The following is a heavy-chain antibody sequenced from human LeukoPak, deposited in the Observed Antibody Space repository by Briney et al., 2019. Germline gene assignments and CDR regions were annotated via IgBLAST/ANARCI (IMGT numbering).Heavy chain of an antibody. D-gene: IGHD4-17*01. CDR3: ARVHTTVTTYYFDY. V-gene: IGHV4-61*01. CDR1: GGSVSSGSYY. J-gene: IGHJ4*02. CDR2: IYYSGST. Sequence: SETLSLTCTVSGGSVSSGSYYWSWIRQPPGKGLEWIGYIYYSGSTNYNPSLKSRVTISVDTSKNQFSLKLSSVTGADTAVYYCARVHTTVTTYYFDYWGQGTLVTVSS.